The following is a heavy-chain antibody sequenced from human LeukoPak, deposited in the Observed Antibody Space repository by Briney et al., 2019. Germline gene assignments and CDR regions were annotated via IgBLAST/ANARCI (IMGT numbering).Heavy chain of an antibody. D-gene: IGHD6-13*01. CDR3: ARGRGYSSSWFDY. CDR2: ISSSSSYI. CDR1: GFTFSSYS. V-gene: IGHV3-21*01. Sequence: GGSLRLSCAASGFTFSSYSMNWVRQAPGKGLEWVSSISSSSSYIHYADSVKGRFTISRDNAKNSLYLQMNSLRAEDTAVYYCARGRGYSSSWFDYWGQGTLVTVSS. J-gene: IGHJ4*02.